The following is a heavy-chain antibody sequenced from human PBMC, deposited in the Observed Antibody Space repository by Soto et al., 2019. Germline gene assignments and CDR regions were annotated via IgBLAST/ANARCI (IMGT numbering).Heavy chain of an antibody. CDR1: GFTFDDYA. D-gene: IGHD2-2*01. V-gene: IGHV3-9*01. J-gene: IGHJ4*02. CDR2: ISWNSGSI. Sequence: EVQLVESGGGLVQPGRSLRLSCAASGFTFDDYAMHWVRQAPGKGLEWVSGISWNSGSIGYADSVKGRFTISRDNAKNSLYLQMHSLRAEDTALYYCAKGGQLLTVGGGYWGQGTLVTVSS. CDR3: AKGGQLLTVGGGY.